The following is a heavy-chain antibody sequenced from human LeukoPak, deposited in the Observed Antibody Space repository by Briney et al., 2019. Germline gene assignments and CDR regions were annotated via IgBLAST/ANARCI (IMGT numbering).Heavy chain of an antibody. J-gene: IGHJ4*02. V-gene: IGHV3-23*01. CDR1: GFTFSSYA. D-gene: IGHD3-22*01. CDR3: ANHYYDSSGYFFDY. Sequence: GGSLRLSCAASGFTFSSYAMHWVRQAPGKGLEWVSAISGSGGSTYYADSVKGRFTISRDNSKNTLYLQMNSLRAEDTAVYYCANHYYDSSGYFFDYWGQGTLVTVSS. CDR2: ISGSGGST.